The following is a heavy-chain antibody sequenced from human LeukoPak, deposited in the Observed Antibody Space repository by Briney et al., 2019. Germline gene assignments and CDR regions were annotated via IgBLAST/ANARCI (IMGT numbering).Heavy chain of an antibody. Sequence: PGRSLRLSCAASGFAFSRYTMHWVRQAPGKGLEWVAVIWFDGTTKDYGDSVKGRFAISRDNSENKVYLQMNSLRAGDTAVYYCAKDIEISYWGQGTLVTVSS. D-gene: IGHD2-15*01. V-gene: IGHV3-33*06. CDR1: GFAFSRYT. CDR3: AKDIEISY. CDR2: IWFDGTTK. J-gene: IGHJ4*02.